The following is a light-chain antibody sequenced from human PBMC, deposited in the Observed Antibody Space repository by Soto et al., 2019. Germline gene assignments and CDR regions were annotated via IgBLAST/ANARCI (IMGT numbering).Light chain of an antibody. CDR1: QSVSSSS. V-gene: IGKV3-20*01. CDR3: QQYGRSPTT. Sequence: ETVWTQYPATLSLSPGERSTPSRMASQSVSSSSLAWYQQKPGQAPRLLIYSASSRATGITDRFSGSGSGTDFTLTISRLEPEDFAVYYCQQYGRSPTTVGQGTQVEIK. CDR2: SAS. J-gene: IGKJ1*01.